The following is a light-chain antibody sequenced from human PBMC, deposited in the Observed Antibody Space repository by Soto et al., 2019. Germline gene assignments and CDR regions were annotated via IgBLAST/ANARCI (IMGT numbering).Light chain of an antibody. CDR2: ATF. CDR3: QQYNKRRT. CDR1: QSVSGN. Sequence: EIVLTQSPATPSVSPGERATLSCRASQSVSGNLAWYQQKPGQAPRLLIYATFTRATGIPARFSGSGSGTEFTLTISSLQSEDFAVYYCQQYNKRRTFGQGTKVEVK. V-gene: IGKV3-15*01. J-gene: IGKJ1*01.